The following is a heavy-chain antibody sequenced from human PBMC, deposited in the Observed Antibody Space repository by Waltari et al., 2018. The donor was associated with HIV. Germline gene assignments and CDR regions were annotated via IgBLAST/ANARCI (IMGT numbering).Heavy chain of an antibody. CDR3: AHRLSNYGYFDY. V-gene: IGHV2-5*02. CDR2: IYWDNDK. J-gene: IGHJ4*02. D-gene: IGHD4-4*01. CDR1: GFSLITSGVS. Sequence: QITLKESGPTLVKPTQTLTLTCSFSGFSLITSGVSVGWIRQPPGKALQWLALIYWDNDKSYSPSLKSRLTITKDTSKNQVVLTMTNMDPVDTATYYCAHRLSNYGYFDYWGQGTLVTVSS.